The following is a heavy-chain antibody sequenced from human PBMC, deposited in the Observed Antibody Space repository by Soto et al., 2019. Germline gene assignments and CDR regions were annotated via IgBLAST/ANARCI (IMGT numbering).Heavy chain of an antibody. V-gene: IGHV3-23*01. CDR2: ISGSGGST. D-gene: IGHD4-17*01. CDR1: GFTFSSYA. J-gene: IGHJ4*02. Sequence: GGSLRLSCAASGFTFSSYAMSWVRQAPGKGLEWVSAISGSGGSTYYADSVKGRFTISRDNSKNTLYLQMNSLRAEDTAVYYCATHYGDYGYFDYWGQGTLVTVSS. CDR3: ATHYGDYGYFDY.